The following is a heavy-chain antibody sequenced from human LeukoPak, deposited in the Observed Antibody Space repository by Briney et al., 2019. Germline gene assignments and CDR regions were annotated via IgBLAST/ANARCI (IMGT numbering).Heavy chain of an antibody. CDR2: TYYRSKWYN. Sequence: SQTLSLTCAISGDSVSSNSAAWNWIRQSPSRGLEWLGRTYYRSKWYNDYAVSVKSRITINPDTSKNPFSLQLNSVTPEDTAVYYCARGGVGSSSSGPLYAFDIWGQGTMVTVSS. J-gene: IGHJ3*02. D-gene: IGHD6-6*01. V-gene: IGHV6-1*01. CDR1: GDSVSSNSAA. CDR3: ARGGVGSSSSGPLYAFDI.